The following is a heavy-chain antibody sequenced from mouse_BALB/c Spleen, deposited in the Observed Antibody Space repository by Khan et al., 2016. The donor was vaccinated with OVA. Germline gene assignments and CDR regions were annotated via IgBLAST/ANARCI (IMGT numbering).Heavy chain of an antibody. J-gene: IGHJ2*01. V-gene: IGHV3-2*02. CDR3: ARSVTITTVVATDSDY. CDR1: GYSITSDYA. CDR2: ISYSGRT. D-gene: IGHD1-1*01. Sequence: EVQLQESGPGLVKPSQSLSLTCTVTGYSITSDYAWNWIRQFPGNKLEWMGYISYSGRTSYNPSLKSRISITRDTSKNQFFLQLNSVTTEDTATYYCARSVTITTVVATDSDYWGQGTTLTVSS.